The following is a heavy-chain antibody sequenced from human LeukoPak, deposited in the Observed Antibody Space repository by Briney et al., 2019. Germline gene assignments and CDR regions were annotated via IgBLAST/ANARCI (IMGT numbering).Heavy chain of an antibody. Sequence: GWSLRLSCAASGFTFNSYTMNWVRQAPGKGLEWVSGITGSGRTTYYADSVKGRFTISRDNSKNSLYLQINSLRAEDTAVYYCAKGLLITILGSLDYWGQGTLVTVSS. D-gene: IGHD3-3*01. J-gene: IGHJ4*02. CDR3: AKGLLITILGSLDY. V-gene: IGHV3-23*01. CDR1: GFTFNSYT. CDR2: ITGSGRTT.